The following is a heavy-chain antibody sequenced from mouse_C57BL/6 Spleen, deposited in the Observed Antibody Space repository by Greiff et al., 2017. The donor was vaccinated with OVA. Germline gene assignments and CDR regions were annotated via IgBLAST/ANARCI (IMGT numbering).Heavy chain of an antibody. J-gene: IGHJ1*03. CDR3: ASQGGSTMVTTGPYWYFDV. CDR2: IDPDSGST. Sequence: QVQLKQPGAELVKPGASVKLSCKASGYTFTSYWMHWVKQRPGRGLEWIGRIDPDSGSTKYHEQFKSKATLTVDKPSRAAYMLLSSLTSEDSAVYDCASQGGSTMVTTGPYWYFDVWGTGTTVTVSS. CDR1: GYTFTSYW. V-gene: IGHV1-72*01. D-gene: IGHD2-2*01.